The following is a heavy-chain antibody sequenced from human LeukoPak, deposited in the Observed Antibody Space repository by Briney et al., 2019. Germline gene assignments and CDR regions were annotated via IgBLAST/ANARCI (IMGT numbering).Heavy chain of an antibody. D-gene: IGHD3-22*01. J-gene: IGHJ4*02. V-gene: IGHV3-11*03. CDR3: AASTYYDDSSGYYD. CDR2: ISSSSYT. Sequence: GGSLTLSCPADAFTFSDYYMSCIRQAPGKGLEGVSYISSSSYTNYADCVKGRFTISRDNDKNSLYLQMNSLRAEDTAVYYCAASTYYDDSSGYYDWGEGTLVTVSS. CDR1: AFTFSDYY.